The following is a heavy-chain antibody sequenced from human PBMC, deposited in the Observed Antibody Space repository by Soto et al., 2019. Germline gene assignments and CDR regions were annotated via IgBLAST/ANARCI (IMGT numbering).Heavy chain of an antibody. Sequence: GGSLRLSCAASGFTFSSYWMSWVRQAPGRGLEWMANIKYDGSEKYYVDSVKGRLTISRDNAKNSLYLQMNSLRAEDTAVYYCASSPHKDSRPDYWGQGTLVTVS. CDR2: IKYDGSEK. CDR3: ASSPHKDSRPDY. V-gene: IGHV3-7*03. D-gene: IGHD3-22*01. J-gene: IGHJ4*02. CDR1: GFTFSSYW.